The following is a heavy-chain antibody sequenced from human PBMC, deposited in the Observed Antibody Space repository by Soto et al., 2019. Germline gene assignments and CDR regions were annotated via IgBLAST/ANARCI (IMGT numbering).Heavy chain of an antibody. D-gene: IGHD6-19*01. CDR1: GFTFSSYS. Sequence: GGSLRLACAASGFTFSSYSMNWVRQAPGKGLEWVSSISSSSSYIYYADSVKGRFTISRDNAKNSLYLQMNSLRAEDTAVYYCARSGGWHTTDAFDIWGQGTMGTGSS. V-gene: IGHV3-21*01. J-gene: IGHJ3*02. CDR2: ISSSSSYI. CDR3: ARSGGWHTTDAFDI.